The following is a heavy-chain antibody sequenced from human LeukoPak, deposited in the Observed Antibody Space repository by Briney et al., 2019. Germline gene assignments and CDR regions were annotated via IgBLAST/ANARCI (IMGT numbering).Heavy chain of an antibody. CDR2: INPNSGGT. J-gene: IGHJ4*02. V-gene: IGHV1-2*02. CDR1: GYTFTGYY. Sequence: ASVKVSCKASGYTFTGYYMHWVRQAPGQGLEWMGWINPNSGGTNYAQKLQGRVTMTTDTSTSTAYMELRSLRSDDTAVYYCARDQGALKKGYYFDYWGQGTLVTVSS. CDR3: ARDQGALKKGYYFDY. D-gene: IGHD2-15*01.